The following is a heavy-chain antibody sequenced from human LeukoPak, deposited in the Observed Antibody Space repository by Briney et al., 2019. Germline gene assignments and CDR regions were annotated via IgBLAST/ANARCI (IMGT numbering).Heavy chain of an antibody. CDR1: GFTFSDYY. V-gene: IGHV3-11*01. CDR2: IGSGGGPI. CDR3: ARDKTEHYYGPGSAFDS. J-gene: IGHJ4*02. D-gene: IGHD3-10*01. Sequence: GGSLRLSCTASGFTFSDYYMSWIRQPPGKGLEWVSHIGSGGGPIYYAESVKGRFTISRDNAKNSLYLQVNSLRDEDSAVYYCARDKTEHYYGPGSAFDSWGQGTLVTVSS.